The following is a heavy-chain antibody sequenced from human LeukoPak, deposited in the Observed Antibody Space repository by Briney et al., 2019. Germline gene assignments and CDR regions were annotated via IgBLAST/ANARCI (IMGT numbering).Heavy chain of an antibody. D-gene: IGHD2-15*01. V-gene: IGHV4-59*08. CDR1: GGSISSYY. CDR3: ARHRIYCSGGSCNPPGRDYYGMDV. CDR2: IYYSGST. Sequence: SETLSLTCTVSGGSISSYYWSWIRQPPGKGLEWIGYIYYSGSTNYNPSLKSRVTISVDTSKNQFSLKLSSVTAADTAVYYCARHRIYCSGGSCNPPGRDYYGMDVWAKGPRSPSP. J-gene: IGHJ6*02.